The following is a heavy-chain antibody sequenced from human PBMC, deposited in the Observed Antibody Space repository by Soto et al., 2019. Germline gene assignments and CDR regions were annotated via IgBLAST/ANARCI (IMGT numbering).Heavy chain of an antibody. V-gene: IGHV3-30*18. J-gene: IGHJ4*02. CDR1: GFTVSIYG. D-gene: IGHD3-22*01. Sequence: QVQLVESGGGVVQPARSLRLSCAASGFTVSIYGMHWVRQAPGRGLEWVALISYDGRYTYYPDSVTGRFTISSDDSKNTLYLQMNSLRAEDRAVYYCAKAMSRQYYFDSWGQGTLVTVSS. CDR3: AKAMSRQYYFDS. CDR2: ISYDGRYT.